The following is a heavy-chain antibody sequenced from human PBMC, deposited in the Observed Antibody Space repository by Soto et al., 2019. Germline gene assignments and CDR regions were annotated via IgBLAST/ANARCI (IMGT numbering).Heavy chain of an antibody. CDR2: IYYSGST. CDR3: ARIRGYSYGFDL. CDR1: GGSISSSSYY. V-gene: IGHV4-39*01. Sequence: SETLSLTCTVSGGSISSSSYYWGWIRQPPGKGLEWIGSIYYSGSTYYNPSLKSRVTISVDTSKNQFSLKLSSVTAADTAVYYCARIRGYSYGFDLWGQGTLVTVSS. D-gene: IGHD5-18*01. J-gene: IGHJ5*02.